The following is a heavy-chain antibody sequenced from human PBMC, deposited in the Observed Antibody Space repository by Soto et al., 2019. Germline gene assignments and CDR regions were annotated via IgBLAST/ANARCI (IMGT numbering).Heavy chain of an antibody. CDR1: GFSFTSYA. Sequence: QVQLVESGGGVVQPGRSLRLSCAASGFSFTSYAMHWVRQAPGKGPEWVAVISFDGSNKYYAESVKGRFAISRDISKNTLFLQMNSLRAEDTALYYCARGITFFGESISGGVSGLDVWGQGTTVTVSS. CDR2: ISFDGSNK. V-gene: IGHV3-30*09. D-gene: IGHD3-3*01. CDR3: ARGITFFGESISGGVSGLDV. J-gene: IGHJ6*02.